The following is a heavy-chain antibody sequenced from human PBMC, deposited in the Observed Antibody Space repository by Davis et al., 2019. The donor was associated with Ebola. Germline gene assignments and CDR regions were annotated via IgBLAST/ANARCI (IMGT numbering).Heavy chain of an antibody. D-gene: IGHD6-13*01. Sequence: GESLKISCKGSGYSFTSYWIGWVRQMPGKGLEWMGIIYPGDSDTRYSPSFQGQVTISADKSISTAYLQWSSLKASDTAMYYCARHGGAAGPTTYYYYMDVWGKGTTVTVSS. J-gene: IGHJ6*03. V-gene: IGHV5-51*01. CDR2: IYPGDSDT. CDR3: ARHGGAAGPTTYYYYMDV. CDR1: GYSFTSYW.